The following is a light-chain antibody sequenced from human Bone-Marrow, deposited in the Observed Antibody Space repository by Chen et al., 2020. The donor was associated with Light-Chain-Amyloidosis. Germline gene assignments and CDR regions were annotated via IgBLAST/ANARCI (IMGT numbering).Light chain of an antibody. Sequence: SSELTQPPSVSVSPGQTANITCSGDKLGDKYVCWYQQKPGQSPVVVIYQDTKRPSGIPERFAGSNSGSTATLTISGTQTMDEADYYCQGWDSSTVVFGGGTRLTVL. J-gene: IGLJ2*01. CDR2: QDT. CDR3: QGWDSSTVV. V-gene: IGLV3-1*01. CDR1: KLGDKY.